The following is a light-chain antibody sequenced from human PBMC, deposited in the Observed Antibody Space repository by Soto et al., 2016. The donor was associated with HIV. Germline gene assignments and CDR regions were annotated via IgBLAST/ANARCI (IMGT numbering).Light chain of an antibody. V-gene: IGLV3-21*01. J-gene: IGLJ1*01. CDR1: NIGSKS. CDR3: QVWDSTSDHYV. CDR2: DDS. Sequence: SYVLTQPPSVSVAPGKTARITCGGNNIGSKSAHWYQQKPGQAPVLVVFDDSDRPSGIPERFSGSNSGDTATLTISSVAAEDEADYYCQVWDSTSDHYVFAAGTRVTV.